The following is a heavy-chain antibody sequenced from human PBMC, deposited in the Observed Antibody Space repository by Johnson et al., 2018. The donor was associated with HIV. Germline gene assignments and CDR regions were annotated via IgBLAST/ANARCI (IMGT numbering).Heavy chain of an antibody. V-gene: IGHV3-30*18. CDR1: GFIVSSNY. CDR3: AKEGRELLGGTFDI. CDR2: ISYHVGNR. D-gene: IGHD1-26*01. J-gene: IGHJ3*02. Sequence: QMQLVESGGGLIQPGGSLRLSCAASGFIVSSNYMSWVRQAPGQGLEWVAYISYHVGNRYYADSVKGRFTISRDNSKNTLYLQMNSLRAEDTAVYYCAKEGRELLGGTFDIWGQGTTVTVSS.